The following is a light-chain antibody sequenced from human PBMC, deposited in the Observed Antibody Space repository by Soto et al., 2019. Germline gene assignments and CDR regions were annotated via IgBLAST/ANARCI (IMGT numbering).Light chain of an antibody. CDR2: GAS. J-gene: IGKJ4*01. CDR3: QQYHDWPLT. V-gene: IGKV3-15*01. Sequence: EIVMTQSPTTVSVSPGERATLSCRASQNINSNLAWYQQKPGQAPRLLISGASTRATGIPARFSGSGSGTEFTLSISSLQSEDFAVYYCQQYHDWPLTFGGGTRVEIK. CDR1: QNINSN.